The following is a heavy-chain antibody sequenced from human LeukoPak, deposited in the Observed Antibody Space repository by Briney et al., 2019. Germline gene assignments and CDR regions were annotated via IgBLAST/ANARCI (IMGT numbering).Heavy chain of an antibody. CDR1: GFTFGTYA. Sequence: GGSLRLSCAASGFTFGTYAMSWVRQPPAKGLEGVSGLSGSGGSTYCADSVKGRFTISRDNAKNTLYLQKNSLRAEDTAVYYCAKGRCSGGSCYGRGFDYWGQGTLVTVSS. J-gene: IGHJ4*02. CDR2: LSGSGGST. D-gene: IGHD2-15*01. V-gene: IGHV3-23*01. CDR3: AKGRCSGGSCYGRGFDY.